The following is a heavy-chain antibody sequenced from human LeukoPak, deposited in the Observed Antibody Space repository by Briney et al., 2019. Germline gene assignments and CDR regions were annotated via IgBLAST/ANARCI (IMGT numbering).Heavy chain of an antibody. Sequence: GGSLRLSCAASGFTFSSHWMSWVRQAPGKGLEWVANIKQDGSDKYYVDSVKGRFTISRDNAKNSLYLQMNSLRAEDTAVYFCARDHPVAALDYWGQGTPVTVSS. CDR1: GFTFSSHW. V-gene: IGHV3-7*01. CDR2: IKQDGSDK. CDR3: ARDHPVAALDY. J-gene: IGHJ4*02. D-gene: IGHD6-19*01.